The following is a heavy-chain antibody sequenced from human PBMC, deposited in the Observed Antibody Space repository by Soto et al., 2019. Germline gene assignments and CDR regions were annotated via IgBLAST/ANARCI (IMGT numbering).Heavy chain of an antibody. CDR2: MNPNSGNT. D-gene: IGHD3-9*01. Sequence: ASVKVSCKASGYTFTSYDINWVRQATGQGLEWMGWMNPNSGNTGYAQKFQGRVTMTRNTSISTAYMELSSLRSEDTAVYYCARGSYYDILTGYIDAFDIWGQGTMVTVSS. V-gene: IGHV1-8*01. CDR1: GYTFTSYD. J-gene: IGHJ3*02. CDR3: ARGSYYDILTGYIDAFDI.